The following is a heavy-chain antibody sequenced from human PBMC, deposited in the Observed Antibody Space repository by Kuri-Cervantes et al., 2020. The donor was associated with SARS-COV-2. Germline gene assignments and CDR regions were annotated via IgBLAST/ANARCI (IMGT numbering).Heavy chain of an antibody. D-gene: IGHD1-26*01. CDR3: AKSGSYDDAFDI. CDR1: GGTFSSYA. J-gene: IGHJ3*02. Sequence: SVKVSCKASGGTFSSYAISWVRQAPGQGLEWMGGIIPIFGTANYAQKFQGRVTITADESTSTAYMELSRLRSDDTAVYYCAKSGSYDDAFDIWGQGTMVTVSS. CDR2: IIPIFGTA. V-gene: IGHV1-69*13.